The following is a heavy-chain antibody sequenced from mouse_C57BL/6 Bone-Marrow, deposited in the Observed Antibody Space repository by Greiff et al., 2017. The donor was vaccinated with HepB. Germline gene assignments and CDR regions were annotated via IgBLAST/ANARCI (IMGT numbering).Heavy chain of an antibody. CDR2: ISYSGST. J-gene: IGHJ4*01. CDR3: ARELTGTGGN. CDR1: GYSITSGYD. V-gene: IGHV3-1*01. D-gene: IGHD4-1*01. Sequence: DVQLQESGPGMVKPSQSLSLTCTVTGYSITSGYDWHWIRHFPGNILEWMGYISYSGSTNYNPSLKSRISITHDTSKNHFFLKLNSVTTEDTATYYCARELTGTGGNWGQGTSVTVSS.